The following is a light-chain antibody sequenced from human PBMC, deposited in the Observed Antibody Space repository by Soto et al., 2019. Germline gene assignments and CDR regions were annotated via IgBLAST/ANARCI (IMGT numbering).Light chain of an antibody. Sequence: EKVMTQSPATLSMSPGERATLSCRASQSESSYLAWYQQKPGQAPRLLIYGASTRATGIPARFSGSGSGTEFTLTISSLQSEDFAVYYCQQYNNWPSWTFGQGTKVEIK. V-gene: IGKV3-15*01. CDR3: QQYNNWPSWT. J-gene: IGKJ1*01. CDR2: GAS. CDR1: QSESSY.